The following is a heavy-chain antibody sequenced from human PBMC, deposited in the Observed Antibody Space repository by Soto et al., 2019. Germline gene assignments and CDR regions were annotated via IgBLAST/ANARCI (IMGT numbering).Heavy chain of an antibody. Sequence: QVQLQESGPGLVKPSQTLSLTCTVSGCSISSGGYYWSWIRQHPGKGLEWIGYIYYSGSTYYNPSLKSRVTISVDTTKNQFSLKLSSVTAEDTAVYYCARDSSSDTAERTFDIWGQGTMVTVSS. CDR1: GCSISSGGYY. CDR3: ARDSSSDTAERTFDI. CDR2: IYYSGST. J-gene: IGHJ3*02. V-gene: IGHV4-31*03. D-gene: IGHD2-2*02.